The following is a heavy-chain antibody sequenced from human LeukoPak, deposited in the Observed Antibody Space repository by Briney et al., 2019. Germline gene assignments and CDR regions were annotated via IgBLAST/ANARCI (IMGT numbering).Heavy chain of an antibody. CDR3: ARDQYYDFWSGHYYMDV. V-gene: IGHV4-34*01. CDR1: GGSFSGYY. D-gene: IGHD3-3*01. Sequence: SETLSLTCAVYGGSFSGYYWSWIRQPPGKGLEWIGEINHSGSTNYNPSLKSRVTISVDTSKNQFSLKLSSETAADTAVYYCARDQYYDFWSGHYYMDVWGKGTTVTVSS. CDR2: INHSGST. J-gene: IGHJ6*03.